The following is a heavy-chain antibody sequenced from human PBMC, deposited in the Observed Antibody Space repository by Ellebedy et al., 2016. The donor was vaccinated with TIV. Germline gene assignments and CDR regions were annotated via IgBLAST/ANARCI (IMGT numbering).Heavy chain of an antibody. CDR1: GYSFTNYW. CDR2: IFPGDSDI. V-gene: IGHV5-51*01. D-gene: IGHD3-10*01. Sequence: GESLKISCKGSGYSFTNYWVVWVRQMPGKGLEWMGLIFPGDSDIRYSPSFQGQVPVSADKSINTAYLQWSSLKASDTGMYYCAGGSGTYSNDAVDIWGQGTMVTVSS. J-gene: IGHJ3*02. CDR3: AGGSGTYSNDAVDI.